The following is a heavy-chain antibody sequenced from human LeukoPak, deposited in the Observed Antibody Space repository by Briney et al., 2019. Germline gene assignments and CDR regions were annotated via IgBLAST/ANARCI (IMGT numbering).Heavy chain of an antibody. CDR3: ARGGEVAVAGNALDS. D-gene: IGHD6-19*01. J-gene: IGHJ4*02. V-gene: IGHV1-2*02. Sequence: ASVKVCCKASVYTITRYDIHWGRRAPGQGLEWMGWINPNSSGTNYAQKFQGRVTMTRDTSISTAYMELNRLRSDDRAVYYCARGGEVAVAGNALDSWGQGTLVTISS. CDR2: INPNSSGT. CDR1: VYTITRYD.